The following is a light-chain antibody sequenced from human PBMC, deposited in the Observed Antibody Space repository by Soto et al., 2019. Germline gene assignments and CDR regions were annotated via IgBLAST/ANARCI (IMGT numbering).Light chain of an antibody. J-gene: IGKJ1*01. CDR2: GAS. Sequence: EIVLTQSPGTLSLSPGKRATLSCRASQSVSSSYLAWYQQKPGQAPRLLIYGASSRATGIPDRFSGSGSGTDFTLTISRLEPEDFAVYYCQQYGSPPTWTFGQGTKMEIK. CDR1: QSVSSSY. CDR3: QQYGSPPTWT. V-gene: IGKV3-20*01.